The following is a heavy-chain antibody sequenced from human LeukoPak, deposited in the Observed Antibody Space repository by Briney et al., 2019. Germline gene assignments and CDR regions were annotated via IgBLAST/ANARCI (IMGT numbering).Heavy chain of an antibody. Sequence: VPSVKVSCKASGGTFSSYAISWVRQAPGQGLEWMGGIIPIFGTANYGQKFQGRVTITTDESTSTAYMELSSLRSEDTAMYYCARENRAYCGGDCYSGPYFDYWGQGTLVTVSS. CDR3: ARENRAYCGGDCYSGPYFDY. J-gene: IGHJ4*02. CDR2: IIPIFGTA. CDR1: GGTFSSYA. V-gene: IGHV1-69*05. D-gene: IGHD2-21*02.